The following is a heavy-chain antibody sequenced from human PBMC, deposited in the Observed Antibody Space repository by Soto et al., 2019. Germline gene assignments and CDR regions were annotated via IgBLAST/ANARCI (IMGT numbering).Heavy chain of an antibody. CDR1: GFTFSSYA. CDR2: ISGTGGST. V-gene: IGHV3-23*01. Sequence: LRLSCAASGFTFSSYAMSWVRQSPGKGLEWVSAISGTGGSTCYADSVKGRFTISRDNSKNTLYLQMNSLRAEDTAVYYCAKDIVVVPAIYGMDVWGQGTTVTVSS. CDR3: AKDIVVVPAIYGMDV. J-gene: IGHJ6*02. D-gene: IGHD2-2*01.